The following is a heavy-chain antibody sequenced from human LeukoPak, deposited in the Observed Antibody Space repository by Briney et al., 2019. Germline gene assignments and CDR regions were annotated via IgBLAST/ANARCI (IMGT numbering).Heavy chain of an antibody. CDR1: GFDFSGFS. J-gene: IGHJ3*02. CDR2: MEEYGSYI. V-gene: IGHV3-7*01. D-gene: IGHD1-26*01. Sequence: GGSLRLSCVVSGFDFSGFSMSWVRQAPGKGLEWVAIMEEYGSYIFYVDSVKGRFIISRDNARNSLYLQMNNLRAEDTAVYYCARDSKWELPDAFDIWGQGTMVTVSS. CDR3: ARDSKWELPDAFDI.